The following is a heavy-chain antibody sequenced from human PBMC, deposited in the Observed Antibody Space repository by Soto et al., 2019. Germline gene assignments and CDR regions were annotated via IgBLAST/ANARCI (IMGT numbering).Heavy chain of an antibody. CDR2: INPKSGGT. CDR1: GYSFTDYH. Sequence: ASVKVSCKASGYSFTDYHIHWVRQAPGQGLEWLGRINPKSGGTSTAQKFQGWVTMTTDTSISTASMELTRLTSDDTAIYYCARGDSTDCSNGVCSFFYNHYRDVWRQGTTVTVSS. J-gene: IGHJ6*03. D-gene: IGHD2-8*01. V-gene: IGHV1-2*04. CDR3: ARGDSTDCSNGVCSFFYNHYRDV.